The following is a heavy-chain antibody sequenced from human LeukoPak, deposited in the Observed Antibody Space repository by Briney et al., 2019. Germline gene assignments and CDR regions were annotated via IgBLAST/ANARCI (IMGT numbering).Heavy chain of an antibody. CDR3: ARDGTSGWHFDY. V-gene: IGHV3-64*01. D-gene: IGHD6-19*01. CDR1: GFTFSNYP. Sequence: GGSLRLXCAASGFTFSNYPMHWDRQAPGKGLEYVSSILGDGSSTSYANSVKGRFTISRDNSRNTLYLQMGSLRADDMAVYYCARDGTSGWHFDYRGQGTLVTVSS. J-gene: IGHJ4*02. CDR2: ILGDGSST.